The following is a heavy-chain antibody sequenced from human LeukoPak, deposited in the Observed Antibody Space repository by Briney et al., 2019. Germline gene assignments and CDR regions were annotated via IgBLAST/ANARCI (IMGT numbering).Heavy chain of an antibody. CDR1: GFTFSSHE. CDR2: ISNSGSTK. J-gene: IGHJ4*02. V-gene: IGHV3-48*03. CDR3: AAVIDY. Sequence: GGSLRLSCAASGFTFSSHEMNWVRQAPGKGLEWISYISNSGSTKYYADSVKVRFTISRDNAKNSVFLQMNSLRAEDTAVYYCAAVIDYWGQGTLVTVSS.